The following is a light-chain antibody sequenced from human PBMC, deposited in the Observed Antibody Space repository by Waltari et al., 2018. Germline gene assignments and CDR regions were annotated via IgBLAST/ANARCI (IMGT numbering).Light chain of an antibody. V-gene: IGLV1-40*01. CDR3: QSYDSSLSSSV. J-gene: IGLJ1*01. CDR1: SSNIGAGYA. CDR2: GNT. Sequence: QSVLTQPPSVSGAPGQRVTIPSTGSSSNIGAGYAVHWYQQRPGTAPKLLIYGNTNRPSGVPDRISASKSGTSASLAITGLQAEDEADYYCQSYDSSLSSSVFGPGTQVTVL.